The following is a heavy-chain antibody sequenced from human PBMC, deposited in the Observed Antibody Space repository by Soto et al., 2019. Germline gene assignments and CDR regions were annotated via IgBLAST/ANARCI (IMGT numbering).Heavy chain of an antibody. CDR1: GFTFTNAW. V-gene: IGHV3-15*07. CDR3: TTDSYSTIIIVRFEY. D-gene: IGHD3-22*01. Sequence: GGSLRLSCAASGFTFTNAWINWVRQAPGKGLEWVGRTKSKTDGGTTDYAEPVKGRFAISRDDSNNMVYLQMNSLKIEDTAVYYCTTDSYSTIIIVRFEYWGHGTLVTVSS. J-gene: IGHJ4*01. CDR2: TKSKTDGGTT.